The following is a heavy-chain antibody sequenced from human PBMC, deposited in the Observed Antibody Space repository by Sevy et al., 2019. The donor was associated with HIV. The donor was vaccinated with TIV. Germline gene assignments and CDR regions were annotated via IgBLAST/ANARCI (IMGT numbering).Heavy chain of an antibody. J-gene: IGHJ6*02. CDR3: ARAPMVQGVIITNYYYGMDV. D-gene: IGHD3-10*01. Sequence: ASVKDSCKASGGTFSSYAISWVRQAPGQGLEWMGGIIPIFGTANYAQKFQGRVTITADESTSTAYMELSSLRSEDTAVYYCARAPMVQGVIITNYYYGMDVWGQGTTVTVSS. CDR1: GGTFSSYA. V-gene: IGHV1-69*13. CDR2: IIPIFGTA.